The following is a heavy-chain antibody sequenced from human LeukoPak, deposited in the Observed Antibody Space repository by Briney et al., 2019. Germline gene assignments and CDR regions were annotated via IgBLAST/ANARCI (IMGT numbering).Heavy chain of an antibody. V-gene: IGHV4-30-4*08. CDR2: IYYSGST. J-gene: IGHJ5*02. CDR3: ARLEAGGAARHFMFDP. Sequence: SETLSLTCTVSGGSISSTNCYWRWIRQPPGKGLERIGYIYYSGSTYYNPSLKSRVTISVDTSKNQFSLKLNSVTAADTAVYYYARLEAGGAARHFMFDPWGLGTLVTVSS. CDR1: GGSISSTNCY. D-gene: IGHD6-6*01.